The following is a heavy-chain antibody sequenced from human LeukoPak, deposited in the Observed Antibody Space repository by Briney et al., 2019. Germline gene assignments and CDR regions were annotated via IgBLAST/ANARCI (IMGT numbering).Heavy chain of an antibody. J-gene: IGHJ6*02. CDR2: ISGSGGST. D-gene: IGHD6-6*01. V-gene: IGHV3-23*01. CDR1: GFTFSSYA. CDR3: ARGGSSLSYGMDV. Sequence: GGSLRLSCAASGFTFSSYAMSWVRQAPGKGLEWVSAISGSGGSTYYADSVKGRFTISRDNSKNTLYLQMNSLRAEDTAVYYCARGGSSLSYGMDVWGQGTTVTVSS.